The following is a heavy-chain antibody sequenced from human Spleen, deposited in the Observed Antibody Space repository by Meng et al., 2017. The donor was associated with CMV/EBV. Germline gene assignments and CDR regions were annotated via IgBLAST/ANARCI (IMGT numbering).Heavy chain of an antibody. J-gene: IGHJ4*02. Sequence: GESLKISCAASGFTFSSSGMHWVRQAPGKGLEWVAGTWYDGSNTQYADSVKGRFTISRDNAKNTLYLQMNSLRVEDTAVYYCVRDKEDFHYFDYWGQGTLVTVSS. CDR1: GFTFSSSG. D-gene: IGHD2/OR15-2a*01. V-gene: IGHV3-33*01. CDR2: TWYDGSNT. CDR3: VRDKEDFHYFDY.